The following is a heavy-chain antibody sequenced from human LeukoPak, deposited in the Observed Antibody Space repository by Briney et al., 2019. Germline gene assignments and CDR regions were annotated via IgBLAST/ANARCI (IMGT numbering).Heavy chain of an antibody. V-gene: IGHV4-4*02. CDR1: GGSISSSSGNC. D-gene: IGHD3/OR15-3a*01. Sequence: SETLSLTCAVSGGSISSSSGNCWTWVRQPPGKGLEWIGEIYHSGSTNYNPSLKSRVTMLLDTSKNQFSLKLSSVTAADTAVYYCARGPPDDGLVTPSDYWGQGTLVTVSS. CDR3: ARGPPDDGLVTPSDY. J-gene: IGHJ4*02. CDR2: IYHSGST.